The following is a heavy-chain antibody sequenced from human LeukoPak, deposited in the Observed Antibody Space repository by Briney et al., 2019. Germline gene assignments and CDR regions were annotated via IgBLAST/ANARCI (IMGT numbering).Heavy chain of an antibody. CDR3: ARGRVYYDFWSGYSGFDY. Sequence: ASVKVSCKASGYTFTSYYMHWVRQAPGQGLEWMGWINPNSGGTNYAQKFQGRVTMTRDTSISTAYMELSRLRSDDTAVYYCARGRVYYDFWSGYSGFDYWGQGTLVTVSS. CDR1: GYTFTSYY. D-gene: IGHD3-3*01. CDR2: INPNSGGT. V-gene: IGHV1-2*02. J-gene: IGHJ4*02.